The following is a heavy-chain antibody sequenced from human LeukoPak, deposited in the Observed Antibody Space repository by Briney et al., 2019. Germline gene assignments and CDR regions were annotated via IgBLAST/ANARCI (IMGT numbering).Heavy chain of an antibody. CDR1: GYTFTSYY. J-gene: IGHJ6*02. CDR3: ASPGELGYCSSTSCYKYYYYGMDV. CDR2: INPSGGST. D-gene: IGHD2-2*01. V-gene: IGHV1-46*01. Sequence: ASVKVSCKASGYTFTSYYMHWVRQAPGQGLEWMGIINPSGGSTSYAQKFQGRVTMTTDTSTSTAYMELRSLRSDDTAVYYCASPGELGYCSSTSCYKYYYYGMDVWGQGTTVTVSS.